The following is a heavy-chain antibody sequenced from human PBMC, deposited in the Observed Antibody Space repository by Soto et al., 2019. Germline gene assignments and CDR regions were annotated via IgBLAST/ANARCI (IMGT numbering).Heavy chain of an antibody. CDR2: INARGSI. CDR1: GGSFSGYY. V-gene: IGHV4-34*01. D-gene: IGHD3-9*01. CDR3: ARESHDILTGPRCFWYVDL. Sequence: QVQLQQWGAGPLSPLATLSLTRGVSGGSFSGYYWAWIRQAPGKGLEWIGEINARGSIHYNPSLKSRVSISGDTSKNHYSLNLRSVTAADSAVYYCARESHDILTGPRCFWYVDLWGRGTLVTVSS. J-gene: IGHJ2*01.